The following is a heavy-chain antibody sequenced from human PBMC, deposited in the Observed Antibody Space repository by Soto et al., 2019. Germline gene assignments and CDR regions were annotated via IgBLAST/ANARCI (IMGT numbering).Heavy chain of an antibody. V-gene: IGHV4-31*03. CDR1: GGSISSGGYY. Sequence: QVQLQESGPGLVKPSQTLSLTCTVSGGSISSGGYYWSWIRQHPGKGLEWIGYIYYSGSTYYNPSLKRRVTISVDTSKNQFSLKLSSVTAADTAVYYCARDVIAVAGTSYYFDYWGQGTLVTVSS. J-gene: IGHJ4*02. CDR3: ARDVIAVAGTSYYFDY. CDR2: IYYSGST. D-gene: IGHD6-19*01.